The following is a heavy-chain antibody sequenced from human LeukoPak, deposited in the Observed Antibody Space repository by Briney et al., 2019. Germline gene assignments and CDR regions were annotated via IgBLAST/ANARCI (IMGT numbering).Heavy chain of an antibody. CDR2: IYSGGST. J-gene: IGHJ4*02. V-gene: IGHV3-53*01. CDR3: ARVRPRVGAEYYFDY. Sequence: GGSLRLSCAASGFTVSSNYMSWVRQAPGKGLEWVSVIYSGGSTYYADSVKGRFTISRDNSKNTLYLQMNSLRAEDTAVYYCARVRPRVGAEYYFDYWGQGTLVPVSS. CDR1: GFTVSSNY. D-gene: IGHD1-26*01.